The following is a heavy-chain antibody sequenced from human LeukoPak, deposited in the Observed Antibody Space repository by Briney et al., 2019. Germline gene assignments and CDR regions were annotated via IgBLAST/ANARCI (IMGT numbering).Heavy chain of an antibody. CDR1: GGSISSGGYS. D-gene: IGHD5-12*01. CDR3: ARVDIVATIIDC. CDR2: IYHSGST. V-gene: IGHV4-30-2*01. Sequence: SQSLSLTCAVSGGSISSGGYSWSWTRQPPGKGLEWIGYIYHSGSTYYNPSLKSRVTISVDRSKNQFSLKLSSVTAADTAVYYCARVDIVATIIDCWGQGTLVTVSS. J-gene: IGHJ4*02.